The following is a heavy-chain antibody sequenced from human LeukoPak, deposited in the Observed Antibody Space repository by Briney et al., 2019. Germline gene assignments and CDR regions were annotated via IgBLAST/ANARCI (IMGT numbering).Heavy chain of an antibody. CDR2: IYYSGST. CDR1: GGSISSYY. CDR3: ARGAYGSGSYYLDY. V-gene: IGHV4-59*01. J-gene: IGHJ4*02. D-gene: IGHD3-10*01. Sequence: SETLSLTCTVSGGSISSYYWSWIRQPPGKGLEWIGYIYYSGSTNYNPSLTSRVTISVDTSKNQFSLKLSSVTAADTAVYYCARGAYGSGSYYLDYWGQGTLVTVSS.